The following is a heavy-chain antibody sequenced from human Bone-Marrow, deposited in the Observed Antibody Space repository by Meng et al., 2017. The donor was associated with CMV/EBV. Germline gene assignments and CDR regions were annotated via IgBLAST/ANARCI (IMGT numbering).Heavy chain of an antibody. Sequence: TEYYLHWVRQAPGQGLEWMGWINPNIGVTNFAQQFQGRVTMTRDTSITTAYMELSRLMSADTAVYYCARGRSTTVTSPPLDFWGLGTLVTVS. CDR3: ARGRSTTVTSPPLDF. V-gene: IGHV1-2*02. CDR2: INPNIGVT. J-gene: IGHJ4*02. D-gene: IGHD4-17*01. CDR1: TEYY.